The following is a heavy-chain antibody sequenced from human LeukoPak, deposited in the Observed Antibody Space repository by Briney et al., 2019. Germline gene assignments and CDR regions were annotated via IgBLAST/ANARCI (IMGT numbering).Heavy chain of an antibody. CDR1: GGSFSGYY. V-gene: IGHV4-34*01. CDR2: INHSGST. D-gene: IGHD3-10*01. Sequence: SETLSLTCAVYGGSFSGYYWSWIRQPPGKGLEWIGEINHSGSTNYNPSLKSRVTISVDTPKNQFSPKLSSVTAADTAVYYCARRLRITMVRGVIGWFDPWGQGTLVTVSS. J-gene: IGHJ5*02. CDR3: ARRLRITMVRGVIGWFDP.